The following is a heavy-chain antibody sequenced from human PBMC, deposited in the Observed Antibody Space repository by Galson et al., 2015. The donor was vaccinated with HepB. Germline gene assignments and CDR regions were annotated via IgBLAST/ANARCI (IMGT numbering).Heavy chain of an antibody. CDR2: ISYDGSNK. Sequence: SLRLSCAASGFTFSSYAMHWVRQAPGKGLEWVAVISYDGSNKYYADSVKGRFTISRDNSKNTLYLQMNSLRAEDTAVYYCVYLAAAGHFVGDYWGQGTLVTVSS. J-gene: IGHJ4*02. CDR3: VYLAAAGHFVGDY. V-gene: IGHV3-30-3*01. D-gene: IGHD6-13*01. CDR1: GFTFSSYA.